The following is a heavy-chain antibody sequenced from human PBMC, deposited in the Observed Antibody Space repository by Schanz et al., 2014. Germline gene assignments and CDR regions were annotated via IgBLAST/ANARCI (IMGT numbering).Heavy chain of an antibody. CDR2: ISSVGISK. CDR1: GFTFSDYY. Sequence: QVQLVESGGGLVKPGGSLRLSCAASGFTFSDYYMSWVRQAPGKGLEWVSYISSVGISKYYADPVKGRLTISRDNARNSLYLQMNSLRAEDTAVYFCARGGAGSVLFFFDYWGQGTLVTVSS. CDR3: ARGGAGSVLFFFDY. V-gene: IGHV3-11*04. J-gene: IGHJ4*02. D-gene: IGHD3-10*01.